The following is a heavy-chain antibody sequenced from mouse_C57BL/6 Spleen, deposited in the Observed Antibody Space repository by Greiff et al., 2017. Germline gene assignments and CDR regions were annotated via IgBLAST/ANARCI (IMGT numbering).Heavy chain of an antibody. Sequence: QVQLQQSGPELVKPGASVKISCKASGYAFSSSWMNWVKQRPGKGLEWIGRIYPGDGDTNYNGKFKGKATLTADKASSTAYMQLSSLTSEESAVYFCARYTPHYYCSSYGVWFAYWGQGTLVTVSA. CDR2: IYPGDGDT. J-gene: IGHJ3*01. V-gene: IGHV1-82*01. CDR3: ARYTPHYYCSSYGVWFAY. CDR1: GYAFSSSW. D-gene: IGHD1-1*01.